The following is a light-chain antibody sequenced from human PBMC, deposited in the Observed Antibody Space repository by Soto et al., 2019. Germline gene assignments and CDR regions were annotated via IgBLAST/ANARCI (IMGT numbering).Light chain of an antibody. CDR2: GAS. J-gene: IGKJ1*01. CDR1: QSVSSS. CDR3: QQYNNWPPST. V-gene: IGKV3-15*01. Sequence: EIVMTQSPATLSVSPGERATLSCRTSQSVSSSLAWYQQKPGQAPRLLIYGASTRATGIPARFSGSGSGTEFTLTISSLQSQDFAVYYGQQYNNWPPSTVGQGTKVDIK.